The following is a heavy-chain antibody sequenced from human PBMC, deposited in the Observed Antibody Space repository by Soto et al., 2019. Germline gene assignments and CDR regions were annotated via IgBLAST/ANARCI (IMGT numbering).Heavy chain of an antibody. J-gene: IGHJ4*02. Sequence: SETLSLTCSVYGGSFSGYYWSWIRQPPGKGLEWIGEINHSGSTNYNPSLKSRVTISLDTSKSQFSLKLNSVTATDTAVYYCAGAGYEILTGSYKKQRYFDYWGRGTLVTVSS. V-gene: IGHV4-34*01. CDR3: AGAGYEILTGSYKKQRYFDY. CDR2: INHSGST. D-gene: IGHD3-9*01. CDR1: GGSFSGYY.